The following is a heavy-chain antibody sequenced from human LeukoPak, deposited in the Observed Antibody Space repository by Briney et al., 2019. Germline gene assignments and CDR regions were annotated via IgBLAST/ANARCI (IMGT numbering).Heavy chain of an antibody. CDR1: GFSFSTSC. J-gene: IGHJ4*02. V-gene: IGHV3-74*03. Sequence: PGGSLSLSCAATGFSFSTSCMHWVRQATGKGLVWVSRIHSDGIGTTYADSVKGRFTISRDNSKNTLDLQMNNLRAEDTAVYYCARDHYYVPDYWGQGTLVTVSS. CDR2: IHSDGIGT. D-gene: IGHD3-10*02. CDR3: ARDHYYVPDY.